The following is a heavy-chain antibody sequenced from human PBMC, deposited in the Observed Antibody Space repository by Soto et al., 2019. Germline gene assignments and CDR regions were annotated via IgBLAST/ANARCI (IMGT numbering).Heavy chain of an antibody. V-gene: IGHV1-69*13. CDR2: IIPIFGTA. J-gene: IGHJ6*02. CDR3: ARHDPRQGPEVNHYGMDV. D-gene: IGHD4-4*01. Sequence: SVKVSCKASGGTFSSYAISWVRQAPGQGLEWMGGIIPIFGTANYAQKFQGRVTITADESTSTAYMELSSLRSEDTAVYYFARHDPRQGPEVNHYGMDVWGQGTTVTVSS. CDR1: GGTFSSYA.